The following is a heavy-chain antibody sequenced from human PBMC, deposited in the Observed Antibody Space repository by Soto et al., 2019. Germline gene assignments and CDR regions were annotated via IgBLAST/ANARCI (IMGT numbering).Heavy chain of an antibody. D-gene: IGHD2-2*01. CDR3: ARDYCSTSSCYDY. CDR2: IWYDGSKT. Sequence: QVHLVESGGGVVQPGRSLRLSCRTSGFIFTDFGMHWVRQAPGKGLEWVALIWYDGSKTYYADSVRGRFTISRDTSKNVVYLQMNSLRAEDTALYYCARDYCSTSSCYDYWGQGSLVIVSS. J-gene: IGHJ4*02. CDR1: GFIFTDFG. V-gene: IGHV3-33*01.